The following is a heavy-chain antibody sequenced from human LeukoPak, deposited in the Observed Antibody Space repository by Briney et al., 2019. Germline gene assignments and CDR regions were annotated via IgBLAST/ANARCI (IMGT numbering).Heavy chain of an antibody. Sequence: GGSLRLSCAASGFTFSSYAMHWVRQAPGKGLEWVAVISYDGSNKYYADSVKGRFTISRDNSKNTLYLQMNSLRAEDTAVYYCATYSGSYYERERAFDIWGQGTMVTVSS. CDR3: ATYSGSYYERERAFDI. CDR2: ISYDGSNK. J-gene: IGHJ3*02. V-gene: IGHV3-30-3*01. D-gene: IGHD1-26*01. CDR1: GFTFSSYA.